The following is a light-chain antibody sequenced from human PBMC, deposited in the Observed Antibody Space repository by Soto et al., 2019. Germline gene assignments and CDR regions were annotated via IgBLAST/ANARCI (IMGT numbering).Light chain of an antibody. CDR2: GAS. CDR3: QHYGNSRWT. CDR1: QTISSNY. J-gene: IGKJ1*01. Sequence: EIVLTQSPGTLSLSPGERATLFCRASQTISSNYLAWYQQKPGQAPRLLIYGASSRATGIPDRFSGSGSGTDFTLTISRLDPEDFAVYYCQHYGNSRWTFGQGTKVEIK. V-gene: IGKV3-20*01.